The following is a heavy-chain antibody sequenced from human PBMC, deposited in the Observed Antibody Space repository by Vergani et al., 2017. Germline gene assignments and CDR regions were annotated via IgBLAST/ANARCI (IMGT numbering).Heavy chain of an antibody. CDR1: GFTFSSYW. J-gene: IGHJ5*02. D-gene: IGHD3-22*01. Sequence: EVQLVESGGGLVQPGGSLRLSCAASGFTFSSYWMHWVRQAPGKGLEWVTGINWNGGSTGYADSVKGRFTISRDNATNSLYLQMNSLRAEETAVYHCARHAYYYDSSGYYISWGQGTLVTVSS. CDR2: INWNGGST. V-gene: IGHV3-20*01. CDR3: ARHAYYYDSSGYYIS.